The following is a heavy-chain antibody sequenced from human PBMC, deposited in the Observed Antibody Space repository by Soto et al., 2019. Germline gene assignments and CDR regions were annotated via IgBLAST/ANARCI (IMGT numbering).Heavy chain of an antibody. CDR1: GFTFSIYA. CDR2: ISYDGARK. J-gene: IGHJ6*02. V-gene: IGHV3-30-3*01. D-gene: IGHD2-15*01. Sequence: QVQLVESGGGVVQPGRSLRLSCAASGFTFSIYAMHWVRQAPGKGLELVAVISYDGARKAYTNSVEGRFTISRDTSKNTLYLQMNSLRVEDTAAYYCSRGDREDTAVVIGARPGEYGMDVWGQGTTVTVSS. CDR3: SRGDREDTAVVIGARPGEYGMDV.